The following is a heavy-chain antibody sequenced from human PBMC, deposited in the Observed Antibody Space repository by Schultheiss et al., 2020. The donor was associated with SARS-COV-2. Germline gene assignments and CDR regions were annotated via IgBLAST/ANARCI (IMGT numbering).Heavy chain of an antibody. CDR3: VRHCGDTNCPSARGFDP. J-gene: IGHJ5*02. V-gene: IGHV4-4*02. CDR1: GGSISSSNW. Sequence: SETLSLTCAVSGGSISSSNWWSWVRQPPGEGLEWIGEIYHNGNTDYNPSLKSRVTMSVDMSNNLFSLNLNSVTAADTAIYYCVRHCGDTNCPSARGFDPWGQGTLVTVSS. CDR2: IYHNGNT. D-gene: IGHD2-21*01.